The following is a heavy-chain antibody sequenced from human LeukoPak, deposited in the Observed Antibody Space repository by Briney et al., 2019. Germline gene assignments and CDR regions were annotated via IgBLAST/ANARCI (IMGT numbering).Heavy chain of an antibody. Sequence: SETLSLTCAVYGGSFSGYYWSWIRQPPGKGLEWIGEINHSGSTNYNPSLKSRVTISVDTSKNQFSLKLSSVTAADTAVYYCARGPRYFDWLLPPHYYYMDVWGKGTTVTVSS. CDR2: INHSGST. V-gene: IGHV4-34*01. D-gene: IGHD3-9*01. CDR1: GGSFSGYY. CDR3: ARGPRYFDWLLPPHYYYMDV. J-gene: IGHJ6*03.